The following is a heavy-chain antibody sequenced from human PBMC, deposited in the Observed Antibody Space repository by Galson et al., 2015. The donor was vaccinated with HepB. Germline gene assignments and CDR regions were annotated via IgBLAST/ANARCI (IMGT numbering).Heavy chain of an antibody. V-gene: IGHV3-74*01. Sequence: SLRLSCAASGFTFSSYWMHWVRQAPGKGLVWVSRINSDGSSTSYADSVKGRFTISRDNAKNTLYLQMNSLRAEDTAVYYCARGYYYGSGSYLFDYWGQGTLVTVSS. J-gene: IGHJ4*02. CDR3: ARGYYYGSGSYLFDY. CDR2: INSDGSST. D-gene: IGHD3-10*01. CDR1: GFTFSSYW.